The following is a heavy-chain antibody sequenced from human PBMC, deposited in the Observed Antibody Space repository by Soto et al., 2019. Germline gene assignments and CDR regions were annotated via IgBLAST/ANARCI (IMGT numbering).Heavy chain of an antibody. CDR3: ARGGYYDSSGSRNFHYYGIDV. CDR2: INPSGGST. CDR1: GYTFTSYY. J-gene: IGHJ6*02. Sequence: ASVKVSCKASGYTFTSYYMHWVRQAPGQGLEWKGIINPSGGSTSYAQKLQGRVTMTTDTSTRTAYMALRSLRSDDTAIYFCARGGYYDSSGSRNFHYYGIDVWGQGTTVTVSS. V-gene: IGHV1-46*01. D-gene: IGHD3-22*01.